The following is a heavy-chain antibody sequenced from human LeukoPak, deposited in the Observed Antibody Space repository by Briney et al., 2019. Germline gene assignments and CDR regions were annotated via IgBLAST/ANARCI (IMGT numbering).Heavy chain of an antibody. V-gene: IGHV5-51*01. D-gene: IGHD3-16*01. CDR1: GYSLTNYW. CDR3: ARVSYDYIWGIIYYFDY. CDR2: IYPGDSDT. J-gene: IGHJ4*02. Sequence: GESLKLSCKGSGYSLTNYWIGWVRQMPGKGLEWMGIIYPGDSDTRYSPSFQGQVTISADKSISTAYLQWSSLKASDTAMFYCARVSYDYIWGIIYYFDYWGQGTLVTVSS.